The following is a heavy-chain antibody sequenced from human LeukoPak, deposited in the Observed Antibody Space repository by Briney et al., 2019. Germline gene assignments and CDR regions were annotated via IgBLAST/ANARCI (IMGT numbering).Heavy chain of an antibody. D-gene: IGHD3-10*01. V-gene: IGHV4-4*07. CDR2: IYTSGSP. Sequence: PSETLSLTCTVSGGSISSYYWSWIRQPAGKGLEWIGRIYTSGSPNYNPSLKSRVTMSVDTSKNQFSLKLRSMTAADTALYYCARGRSATMFDYWGQGTLVTVSS. J-gene: IGHJ4*02. CDR1: GGSISSYY. CDR3: ARGRSATMFDY.